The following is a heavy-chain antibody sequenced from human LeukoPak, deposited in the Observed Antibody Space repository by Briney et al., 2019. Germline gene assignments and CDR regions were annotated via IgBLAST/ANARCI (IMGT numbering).Heavy chain of an antibody. CDR1: GFTVSSIY. Sequence: GGSLRLSCAASGFTVSSIYMSWVRQAPGKGLEWVSVIYRGGGAYYADSVKGRFTISRDNSKNTLYLQMNSLRAEDTAVYFCARPHYGDYAAFDIWGQGTLVTVSS. CDR2: IYRGGGA. J-gene: IGHJ3*02. D-gene: IGHD4-17*01. CDR3: ARPHYGDYAAFDI. V-gene: IGHV3-66*04.